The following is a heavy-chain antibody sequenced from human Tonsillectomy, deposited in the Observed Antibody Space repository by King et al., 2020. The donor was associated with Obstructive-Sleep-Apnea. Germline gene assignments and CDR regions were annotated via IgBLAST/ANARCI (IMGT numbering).Heavy chain of an antibody. CDR3: AKSNSGWYSPFDY. CDR1: GFTFDDYA. J-gene: IGHJ4*02. CDR2: ISWNSGNI. Sequence: VQLVESGGGLVQPGRSLRLSCAASGFTFDDYAMHWVRQAPGKGLEWVSGISWNSGNIAYAPSVKGRFTISRDNAKNSLYLQMNSLRPEVTALYYCAKSNSGWYSPFDYWGQGTLVTVSS. V-gene: IGHV3-9*01. D-gene: IGHD6-19*01.